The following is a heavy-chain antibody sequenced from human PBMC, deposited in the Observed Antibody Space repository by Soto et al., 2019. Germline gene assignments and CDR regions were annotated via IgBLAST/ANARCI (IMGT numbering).Heavy chain of an antibody. Sequence: QVQLVESGGGVVQPGRSLRLSCAASGFTFSSYAMHWVRQAPGKGLEWVAVISYDGSNKYYADSVKGRFTISRDNSKNTLYLQMNSRRAEDTAVYYCARAIAAAGNNWFDPWGQGTLVTVSS. CDR2: ISYDGSNK. J-gene: IGHJ5*02. CDR3: ARAIAAAGNNWFDP. D-gene: IGHD6-13*01. V-gene: IGHV3-30-3*01. CDR1: GFTFSSYA.